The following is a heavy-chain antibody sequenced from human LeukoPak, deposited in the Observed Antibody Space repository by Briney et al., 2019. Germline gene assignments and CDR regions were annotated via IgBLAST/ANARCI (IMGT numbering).Heavy chain of an antibody. Sequence: ASETLSLTCTVSGGSISSYYWSWIRQPPGKGLEWIGYIYYSGSTNYNPSLKGRVTISVDTSKNQFSLKLSSVAAADTAVYYCARHSSAHNWFDPWGQGTLVTVSS. J-gene: IGHJ5*02. CDR1: GGSISSYY. CDR2: IYYSGST. CDR3: ARHSSAHNWFDP. D-gene: IGHD6-19*01. V-gene: IGHV4-59*01.